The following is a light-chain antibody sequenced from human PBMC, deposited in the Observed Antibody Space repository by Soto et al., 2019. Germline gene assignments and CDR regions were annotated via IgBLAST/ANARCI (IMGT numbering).Light chain of an antibody. Sequence: QSVLTQPASVSGSPGQSIAISCTGTSSDVGAYNYVSWYQQHPGKAPKLMIYDVSHRPSGASDRFSGSKSGNTASLTISGLQPEDEADYYCKSYTSLSTYVFGTGNKVTVL. CDR3: KSYTSLSTYV. CDR1: SSDVGAYNY. V-gene: IGLV2-14*01. CDR2: DVS. J-gene: IGLJ1*01.